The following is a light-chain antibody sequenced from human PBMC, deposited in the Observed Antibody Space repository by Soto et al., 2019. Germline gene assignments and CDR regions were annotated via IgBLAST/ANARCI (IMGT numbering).Light chain of an antibody. CDR3: QQYNNWPTWT. V-gene: IGKV3-15*01. CDR1: ESVSSN. J-gene: IGKJ1*01. Sequence: EIVMTQSPATLSVSLGERATLSCRASESVSSNLAWYQQKPDQAPRLLIYGASTRATGIPARFSGSGSGTDFTLTISSLQSEDFAVYYCQQYNNWPTWTFGQGTKVEIK. CDR2: GAS.